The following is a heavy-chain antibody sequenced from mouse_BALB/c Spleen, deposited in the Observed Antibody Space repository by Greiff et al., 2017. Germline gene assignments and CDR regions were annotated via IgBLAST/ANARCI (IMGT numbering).Heavy chain of an antibody. V-gene: IGHV1S127*01. CDR1: GYSFTSYW. CDR3: ARGDGYDGDY. D-gene: IGHD2-2*01. Sequence: VQLQQSGPQLVRPGASVKISCKASGYSFTSYWMHWVKQRPGQGLEWIGMIDPSDSETRLNQKFKDKATLTVDKSSSTAYMQLSSPTSEDSAVYYCARGDGYDGDYWGQGTTLTVSS. J-gene: IGHJ2*01. CDR2: IDPSDSET.